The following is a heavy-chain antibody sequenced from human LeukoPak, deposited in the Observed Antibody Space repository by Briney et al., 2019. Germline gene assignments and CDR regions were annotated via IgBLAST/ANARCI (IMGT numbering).Heavy chain of an antibody. CDR3: ASGYSPYYDILTGYYPR. D-gene: IGHD3-9*01. CDR1: GFTFSSYV. J-gene: IGHJ4*02. CDR2: IDTDGDT. Sequence: GGSLRLSCAASGFTFSSYVMTWVRQAPGKGLEWVSTIDTDGDTYYADSVKGRFTISRDNSKNTLYLQMNSLRAEDTAVYYCASGYSPYYDILTGYYPRWGQGTLVTVSS. V-gene: IGHV3-23*01.